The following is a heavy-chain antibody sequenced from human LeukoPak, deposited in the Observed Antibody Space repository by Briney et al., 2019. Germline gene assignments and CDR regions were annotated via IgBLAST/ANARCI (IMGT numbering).Heavy chain of an antibody. CDR2: MNPNSGNT. D-gene: IGHD2-8*01. Sequence: ASVKVSCKASGYTFTSYDINWVRRATGQGLEWMGWMNPNSGNTGYAQKFQGRVTMTRNTSISTAYMELSSLRSEDTAVYYCARTLRRGRYCTNGVCYSFDYWGQGTLVTVSS. CDR3: ARTLRRGRYCTNGVCYSFDY. CDR1: GYTFTSYD. J-gene: IGHJ4*02. V-gene: IGHV1-8*01.